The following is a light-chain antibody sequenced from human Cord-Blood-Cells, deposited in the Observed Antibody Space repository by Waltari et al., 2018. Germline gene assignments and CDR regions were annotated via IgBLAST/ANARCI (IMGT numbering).Light chain of an antibody. CDR2: RNN. CDR1: SSDIARNP. J-gene: IGLJ2*01. Sequence: SVLTQPPSPSGSPGPRVTISCSGTSSDIARNPGNCYQQRPGTAPKLLIYRNNQRPAGVPDRFSGSKSGTSASLAISGLQSEDEADYYCAAWEDSRNGVVFGGGTKLTVL. CDR3: AAWEDSRNGVV. V-gene: IGLV1-44*01.